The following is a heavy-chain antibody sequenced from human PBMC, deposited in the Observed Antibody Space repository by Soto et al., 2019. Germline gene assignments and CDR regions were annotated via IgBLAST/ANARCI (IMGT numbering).Heavy chain of an antibody. V-gene: IGHV3-33*01. Sequence: GGSLRLSCAASGFTFYTYGMHWVRQVPGKGLQWVAVVWYDVGTKYYADSVRGRFTVSRDNSKNTLYLQMNSLRDEDTAVYYCARIDCTGNNCNPYYHYGMDVWGQGTTVTVSS. D-gene: IGHD2-8*02. CDR3: ARIDCTGNNCNPYYHYGMDV. CDR1: GFTFYTYG. J-gene: IGHJ6*02. CDR2: VWYDVGTK.